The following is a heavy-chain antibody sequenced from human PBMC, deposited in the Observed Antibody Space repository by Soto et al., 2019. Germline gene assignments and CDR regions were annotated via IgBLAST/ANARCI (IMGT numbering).Heavy chain of an antibody. CDR1: GYTFTSYG. CDR3: ARDVRLIAAAVNNWFDP. V-gene: IGHV1-18*01. Sequence: ASVKVSCKASGYTFTSYGISWARQAPGQGLEWMGWISAYNGNTNYAQKLQGRVTMTTDTSTSTAYMELRSLRSDDTAVYYCARDVRLIAAAVNNWFDPWGQGTLVTVSS. CDR2: ISAYNGNT. J-gene: IGHJ5*02. D-gene: IGHD6-13*01.